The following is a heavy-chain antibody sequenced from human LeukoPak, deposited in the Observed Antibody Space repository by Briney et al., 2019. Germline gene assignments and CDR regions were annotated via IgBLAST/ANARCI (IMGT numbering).Heavy chain of an antibody. CDR3: ARVASSGWSFCFDP. J-gene: IGHJ5*02. D-gene: IGHD6-19*01. CDR2: IYYSGST. CDR1: GGSISSYY. V-gene: IGHV4-59*01. Sequence: PSETLSLTCTVSGGSISSYYWGWIRQPPGKGLEWIGYIYYSGSTNYNPSLKSRVTISVDTSKNQFSLKLSSVTAADTAVYYCARVASSGWSFCFDPWGQGTLVTVSS.